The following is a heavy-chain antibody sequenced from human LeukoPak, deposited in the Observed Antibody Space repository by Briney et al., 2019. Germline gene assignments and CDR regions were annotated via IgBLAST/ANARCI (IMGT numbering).Heavy chain of an antibody. CDR3: AKDYGSGSYFHDAFDI. D-gene: IGHD3-10*01. CDR2: ISYDGSNK. Sequence: PGGSLRLSCAASGLTFSDYSMNWVRQAPGKGLEWVAVISYDGSNKHYADSVKGRFSISRDNSKNTLYLQMNSLRAEDTAVYYCAKDYGSGSYFHDAFDIWGQGTMVTVSS. CDR1: GLTFSDYS. V-gene: IGHV3-30*18. J-gene: IGHJ3*02.